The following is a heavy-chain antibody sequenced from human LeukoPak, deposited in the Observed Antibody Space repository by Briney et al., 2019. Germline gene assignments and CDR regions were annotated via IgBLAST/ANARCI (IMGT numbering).Heavy chain of an antibody. CDR1: GSTFSSYG. CDR3: ARVAVAGTINFDY. CDR2: ISYDGSNK. J-gene: IGHJ4*02. D-gene: IGHD6-19*01. V-gene: IGHV3-30*03. Sequence: PGRSLRLSCAASGSTFSSYGMHWVRQAPGKGLEWVAIISYDGSNKYYADSVQGRFTISRDNSKNTLYLQTNSLRAEDTAVYFCARVAVAGTINFDYWGQGTLVTVSS.